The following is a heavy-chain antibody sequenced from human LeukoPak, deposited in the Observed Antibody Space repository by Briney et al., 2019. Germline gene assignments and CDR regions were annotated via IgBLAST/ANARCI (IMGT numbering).Heavy chain of an antibody. V-gene: IGHV3-23*01. Sequence: GGSLRLSCAASGFTFSSYAMSWVRQAPGKGLEWVSAISGSGGSTYYADSVKGRFTISRDNSKNTLYLQMNSLRDEDTAVYYCAKDAALSKYSSSGGFDPWGQGTLVTVSS. CDR2: ISGSGGST. J-gene: IGHJ5*02. CDR3: AKDAALSKYSSSGGFDP. CDR1: GFTFSSYA. D-gene: IGHD6-13*01.